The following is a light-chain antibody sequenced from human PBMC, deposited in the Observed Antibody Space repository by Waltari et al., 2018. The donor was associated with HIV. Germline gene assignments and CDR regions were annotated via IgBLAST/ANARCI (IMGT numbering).Light chain of an antibody. Sequence: QSVLTQPPSVSGAPGQRVTISCTGSSSNIGADYDVHWYQHLPGTAPKLLIYANTHRPSGAPDRFSGSKSGTSASLAITGLQAEDEAEYYCQSYDSSLSGYVVFGGGTKLTVL. V-gene: IGLV1-40*01. CDR3: QSYDSSLSGYVV. CDR2: ANT. CDR1: SSNIGADYD. J-gene: IGLJ2*01.